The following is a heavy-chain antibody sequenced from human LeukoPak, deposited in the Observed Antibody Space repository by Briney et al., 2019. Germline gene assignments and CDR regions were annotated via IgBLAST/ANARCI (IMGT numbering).Heavy chain of an antibody. CDR3: ARDGQEGDNSAFDI. D-gene: IGHD3-22*01. Sequence: PGGSLRLSCAASGVTLSDHHMDWVRQAPGKGLEWVGRTRDKARGYRTEYAASVKDRFTISRDDSKTLVYLQMNSLKIEGTAVYYCARDGQEGDNSAFDIWGQGTVVTVYS. V-gene: IGHV3-72*01. CDR1: GVTLSDHH. J-gene: IGHJ3*02. CDR2: TRDKARGYRT.